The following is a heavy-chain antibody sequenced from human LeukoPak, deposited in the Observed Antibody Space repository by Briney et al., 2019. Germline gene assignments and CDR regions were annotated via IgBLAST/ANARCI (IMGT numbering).Heavy chain of an antibody. CDR1: GFTFGGLT. Sequence: GGSLRLSCAASGFTFGGLTMAWVRQTPGKGLEWLSGILADRDAGKKYYADSVKGRFTIYRDNSKNTLYLEMNNMRADETAVYFCAKDLNYGDGRWEFDTWGQGTLVTV. D-gene: IGHD4-17*01. CDR3: AKDLNYGDGRWEFDT. CDR2: ILADRDAGKK. V-gene: IGHV3-23*01. J-gene: IGHJ5*02.